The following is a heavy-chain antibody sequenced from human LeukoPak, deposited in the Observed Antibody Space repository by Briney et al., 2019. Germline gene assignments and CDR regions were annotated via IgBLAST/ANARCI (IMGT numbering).Heavy chain of an antibody. D-gene: IGHD5-12*01. Sequence: GGSLRLSCAASGFTFSSYAMHCVRQAPGKGLEWVALIAYDGSNKYYADSVKGRFTISRDNSKSTLYLQINSLRPEDTAVYYCARGPGMYSGNDYDFDYWGQGTLVTVSS. CDR2: IAYDGSNK. CDR1: GFTFSSYA. J-gene: IGHJ4*02. CDR3: ARGPGMYSGNDYDFDY. V-gene: IGHV3-30-3*01.